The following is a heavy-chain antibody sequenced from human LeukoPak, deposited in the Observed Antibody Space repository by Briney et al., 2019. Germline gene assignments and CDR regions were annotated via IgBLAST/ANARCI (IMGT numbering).Heavy chain of an antibody. D-gene: IGHD3-22*01. CDR2: ISYSSNII. CDR3: ARGNVYYYDSTGYLTEAFDI. Sequence: GGSLRLSCAASGFTFSSYSMNWVRQAPQKGLDWLSYISYSSNIIYYADSVKGRFTISRDNAQSSLSLQMNSLRVEDTAVYYCARGNVYYYDSTGYLTEAFDIWGQGTLVTVSS. J-gene: IGHJ3*02. CDR1: GFTFSSYS. V-gene: IGHV3-48*04.